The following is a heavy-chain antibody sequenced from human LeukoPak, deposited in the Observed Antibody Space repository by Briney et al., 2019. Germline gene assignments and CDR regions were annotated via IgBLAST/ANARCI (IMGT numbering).Heavy chain of an antibody. D-gene: IGHD4/OR15-4a*01. V-gene: IGHV1-2*06. Sequence: ASVKVSCTASGYTFTDYYVHWVRLAPGQGLEWMGRISPNSGATNYAEKFRGRVTMARDTSINTVYMEMSSLRSDDTAVYYCARDLWGWGSDYLDYWGQGTLVTVSS. CDR3: ARDLWGWGSDYLDY. CDR1: GYTFTDYY. CDR2: ISPNSGAT. J-gene: IGHJ4*02.